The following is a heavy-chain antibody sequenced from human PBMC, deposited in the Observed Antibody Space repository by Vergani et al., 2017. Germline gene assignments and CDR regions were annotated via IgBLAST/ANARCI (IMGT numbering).Heavy chain of an antibody. V-gene: IGHV4-39*01. CDR2: IYYSGST. Sequence: QLQLQESGPGLVKPSETLSLTCTVSGGSISSSSYYWGWIRQPPGKGLEWIGSIYYSGSTYYNPSLKSRVTISVDTSKNQFSLKLSSVTAADTAVYYCARLELPKYYFDYWGQGTLVTVSS. D-gene: IGHD1-26*01. CDR3: ARLELPKYYFDY. J-gene: IGHJ4*02. CDR1: GGSISSSSYY.